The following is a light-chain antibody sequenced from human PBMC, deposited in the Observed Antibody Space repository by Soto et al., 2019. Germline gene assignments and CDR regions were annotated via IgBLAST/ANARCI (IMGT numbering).Light chain of an antibody. Sequence: DLQMTQSPSSLSASVGDSVTITCRASQSINTFLNWYQFKPGKPPKLLIYSVSRLQSGVPSRFSGRGSVTDFNLTMSSLQPADFATCYCQQSYNNRPYTFGQGTRLEIK. V-gene: IGKV1-39*01. CDR1: QSINTF. CDR3: QQSYNNRPYT. J-gene: IGKJ2*01. CDR2: SVS.